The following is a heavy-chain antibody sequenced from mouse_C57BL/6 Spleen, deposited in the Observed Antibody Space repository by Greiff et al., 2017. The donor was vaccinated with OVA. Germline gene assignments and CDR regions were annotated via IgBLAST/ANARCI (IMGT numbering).Heavy chain of an antibody. Sequence: EVKVVESGGGLVKPGGSLKLSCAASGFTFSDYGMHWVRQAPEKGLEWVAYISSGSSTIYYADTVKGRFTISRDNAKNTLFLQMTSLRSEDTAMYYCARLGSAYWGQGTLVTVSA. CDR3: ARLGSAY. CDR1: GFTFSDYG. J-gene: IGHJ3*01. CDR2: ISSGSSTI. V-gene: IGHV5-17*01.